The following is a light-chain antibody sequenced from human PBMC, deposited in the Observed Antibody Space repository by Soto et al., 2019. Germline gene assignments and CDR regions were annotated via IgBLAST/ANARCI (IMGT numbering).Light chain of an antibody. Sequence: QSVLTQPRSVSGSPGQSVTISCTGTSSDVGGYNYVSWYQQHPGKAPKLMIYDVSKRPSGVPDRFSGSKSGNTASLTISGLQAEDEADYYCCSYAGSYTFDVFGTGT. J-gene: IGLJ1*01. CDR1: SSDVGGYNY. V-gene: IGLV2-11*01. CDR3: CSYAGSYTFDV. CDR2: DVS.